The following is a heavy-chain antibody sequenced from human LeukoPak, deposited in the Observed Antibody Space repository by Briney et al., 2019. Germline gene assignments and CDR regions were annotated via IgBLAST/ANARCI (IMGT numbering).Heavy chain of an antibody. V-gene: IGHV4-30-4*02. CDR2: IYYSGST. CDR3: ARSPARYIVSY. Sequence: PSETLSLTCTVSGGSISSGDYYWSWIRQPPGKGLEWIGYIYYSGSTYYNPSLKSRVTISVDTSKNQFSLKLSSVTAADTAVYYCARSPARYIVSYWGQGTLVTVSS. J-gene: IGHJ4*02. CDR1: GGSISSGDYY. D-gene: IGHD5/OR15-5a*01.